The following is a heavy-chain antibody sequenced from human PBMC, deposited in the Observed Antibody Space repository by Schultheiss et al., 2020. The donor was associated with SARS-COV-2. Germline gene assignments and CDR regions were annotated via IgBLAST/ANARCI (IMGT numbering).Heavy chain of an antibody. Sequence: SETLSLTCAVYGGSISSGGYYWSWIRQHPGKGLEWIGYIYYSGSTYYNPSLKSRVTISVDTSKNQFSLKLSSVTAADTAVYYCARGRCGGDCYSVDYYYGMDVWGQGTTVTVSS. CDR1: GGSISSGGYY. CDR3: ARGRCGGDCYSVDYYYGMDV. J-gene: IGHJ6*02. D-gene: IGHD2-21*02. CDR2: IYYSGST. V-gene: IGHV4-31*11.